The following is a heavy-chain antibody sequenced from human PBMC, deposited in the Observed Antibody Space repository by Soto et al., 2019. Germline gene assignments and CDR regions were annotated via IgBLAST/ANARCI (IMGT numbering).Heavy chain of an antibody. CDR1: GYNITSHW. D-gene: IGHD1-7*01. J-gene: IGHJ6*02. CDR3: ARSGITGTTSNYYYYGMDV. Sequence: GEPMKISSKGSGYNITSHWIGRVRQMTGKGLEWMGIIYPGDSDTRYSPSIQGQVTISADKSISTAYLQWSSLKASDTAMYYCARSGITGTTSNYYYYGMDVWGQGTTVTVSS. CDR2: IYPGDSDT. V-gene: IGHV5-51*01.